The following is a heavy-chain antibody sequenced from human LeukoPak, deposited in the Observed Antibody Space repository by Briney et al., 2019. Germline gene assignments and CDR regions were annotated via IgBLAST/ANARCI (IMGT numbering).Heavy chain of an antibody. CDR3: ARDLTGDLDY. V-gene: IGHV3-21*01. J-gene: IGHJ4*02. CDR2: ISTTSTYI. Sequence: GGSLTLSCAASGFLFSSYSMNWVRQAPGKGLEWVSSISTTSTYIYYADSVKGRFTISRDNAKNSVYLQMNSLRDEDTAVYYCARDLTGDLDYWGQGTLVTVSS. CDR1: GFLFSSYS. D-gene: IGHD7-27*01.